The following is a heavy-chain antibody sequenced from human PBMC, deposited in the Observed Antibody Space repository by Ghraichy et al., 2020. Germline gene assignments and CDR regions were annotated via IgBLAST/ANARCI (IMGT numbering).Heavy chain of an antibody. D-gene: IGHD5-24*01. CDR3: AAVNAGWLQLGGALDI. Sequence: SETLSLTCTVSGASVSSATYYWTWVRQPSGKGLEWIGYMYYSGSSNYNPSLKSRVSISLDTSRNQVSLKLNSVSAADTAVYYCAAVNAGWLQLGGALDIWGQGTTVTVSA. CDR1: GASVSSATYY. V-gene: IGHV4-61*01. J-gene: IGHJ3*02. CDR2: MYYSGSS.